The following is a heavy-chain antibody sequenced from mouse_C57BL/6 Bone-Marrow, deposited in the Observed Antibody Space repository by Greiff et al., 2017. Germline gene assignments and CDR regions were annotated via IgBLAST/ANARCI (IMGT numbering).Heavy chain of an antibody. CDR3: ARGLGLRRVWYFDV. Sequence: QVQLQQSGPELVKPGASVKISCKASGYTFTDYYIIWVKQRPGQGLEWIGWIFPGSGSTYYNEKFKGKATLTVDKSSSTAYMLLSSLTSEGSAVYFCARGLGLRRVWYFDVWGTGTTVTVSS. D-gene: IGHD2-2*01. J-gene: IGHJ1*03. V-gene: IGHV1-75*01. CDR1: GYTFTDYY. CDR2: IFPGSGST.